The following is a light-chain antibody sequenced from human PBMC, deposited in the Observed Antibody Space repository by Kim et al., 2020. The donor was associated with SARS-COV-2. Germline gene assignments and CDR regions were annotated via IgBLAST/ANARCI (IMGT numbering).Light chain of an antibody. Sequence: SASIGDRVTITCRASESISSWLAWYQQKPGKAPRLLIYYASSLESGVPSRFSGSGSGTEFTLTISSLQPDDFPTYYCQRYNSYLYTFGQGTKLVI. CDR3: QRYNSYLYT. J-gene: IGKJ2*01. V-gene: IGKV1-5*01. CDR1: ESISSW. CDR2: YAS.